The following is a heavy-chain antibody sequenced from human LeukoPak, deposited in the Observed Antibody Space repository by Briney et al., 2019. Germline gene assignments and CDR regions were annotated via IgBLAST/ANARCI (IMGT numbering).Heavy chain of an antibody. CDR2: ISGGGGGT. J-gene: IGHJ5*02. D-gene: IGHD2-2*01. CDR3: AKGGYCSSTSCYVGWFDP. Sequence: GGSLRLSCAASGFTFSSYVMNWVRQAPGKGLEWVSVISGGGGGTYYADSVKGRFTISRDNSKNTLFLQMNSLRAEDTAVYYCAKGGYCSSTSCYVGWFDPWGQGTLVTVSS. V-gene: IGHV3-23*01. CDR1: GFTFSSYV.